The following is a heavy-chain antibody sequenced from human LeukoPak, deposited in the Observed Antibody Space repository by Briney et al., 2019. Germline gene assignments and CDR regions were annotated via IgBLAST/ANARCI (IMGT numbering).Heavy chain of an antibody. D-gene: IGHD3-10*01. CDR1: GGSISSSSYY. V-gene: IGHV4-39*02. CDR2: IYYSGST. Sequence: SETLSLTCTVSGGSISSSSYYWGWIRQPPGKGLEWIGSIYYSGSTYYNPSLKSRVTISVDTSKNQFSLKLSSVTAADTAVYYCARDTDGSGSYWDYWGQGTLVTVSS. J-gene: IGHJ4*02. CDR3: ARDTDGSGSYWDY.